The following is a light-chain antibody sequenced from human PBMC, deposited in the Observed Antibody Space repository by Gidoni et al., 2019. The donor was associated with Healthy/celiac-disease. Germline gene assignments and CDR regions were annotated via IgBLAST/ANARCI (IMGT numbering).Light chain of an antibody. J-gene: IGKJ4*01. CDR1: QSVSSY. V-gene: IGKV3-11*01. CDR3: QQRSNWPLT. Sequence: EIVFTQSPATLSLSPGERATLSCRASQSVSSYLAWYQQKPGQAPRLLIYDASNRAPGIPARFSGSVSGTDFTLTISSLEPEDFAVYYWQQRSNWPLTFXGXTKVXIK. CDR2: DAS.